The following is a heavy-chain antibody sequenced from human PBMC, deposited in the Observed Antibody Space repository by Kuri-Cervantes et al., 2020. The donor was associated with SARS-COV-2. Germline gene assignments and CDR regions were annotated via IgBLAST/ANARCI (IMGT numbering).Heavy chain of an antibody. J-gene: IGHJ4*02. CDR3: ARRGAVAGTVPFFDY. Sequence: SETLSLTCTVSSGSISSSSYYWGWILQPPGKGLEWIGSIYYSGSTYYNPSLKSRVTISVDTSKNQFSLKLSSVTAAETAVYYCARRGAVAGTVPFFDYWGQGTLVTVSS. CDR2: IYYSGST. V-gene: IGHV4-39*01. D-gene: IGHD6-19*01. CDR1: SGSISSSSYY.